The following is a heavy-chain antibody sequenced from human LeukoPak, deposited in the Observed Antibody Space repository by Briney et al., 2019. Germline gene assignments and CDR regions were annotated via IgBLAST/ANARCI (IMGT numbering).Heavy chain of an antibody. Sequence: PGRSLRLSCAASGFTFDDYAMHWVRQAPGKGLEWASGISWNSGSIGYADSVKGRFTISRDNAKNSLYLQMNSLRAEDTALYYCAKGRGAISVKIAFDYWGQGTLVTVSS. CDR1: GFTFDDYA. CDR3: AKGRGAISVKIAFDY. V-gene: IGHV3-9*01. J-gene: IGHJ4*02. D-gene: IGHD1-26*01. CDR2: ISWNSGSI.